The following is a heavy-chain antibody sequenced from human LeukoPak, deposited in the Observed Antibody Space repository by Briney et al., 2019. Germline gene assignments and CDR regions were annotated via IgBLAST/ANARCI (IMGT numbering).Heavy chain of an antibody. CDR2: IYYSGST. CDR3: ARRSGHMTIFGVVNLRQNWFDP. J-gene: IGHJ5*02. D-gene: IGHD3-3*01. Sequence: PSETLSLTCTVSGGSISSYYWSWIRQPPGKGLEWIGYIYYSGSTNYNPSLKSRVTISVDTSKNQFSLKLSSVTAADTAVYYCARRSGHMTIFGVVNLRQNWFDPWGQGTLVTVSS. V-gene: IGHV4-59*01. CDR1: GGSISSYY.